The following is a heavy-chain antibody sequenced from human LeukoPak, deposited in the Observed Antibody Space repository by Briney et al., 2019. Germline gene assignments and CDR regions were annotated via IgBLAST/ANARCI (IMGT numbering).Heavy chain of an antibody. J-gene: IGHJ4*02. Sequence: ASVKVSCKASGYTFTGYYMHWVRQAPGQGLEWMGWINPNSGGTNYAQKFQGRVTMARDTSISTAYMELSRLRSDDTAVYYCARMYYYGSGAFLPFDYWGQGTLVTVSS. D-gene: IGHD3-10*01. CDR1: GYTFTGYY. CDR2: INPNSGGT. CDR3: ARMYYYGSGAFLPFDY. V-gene: IGHV1-2*02.